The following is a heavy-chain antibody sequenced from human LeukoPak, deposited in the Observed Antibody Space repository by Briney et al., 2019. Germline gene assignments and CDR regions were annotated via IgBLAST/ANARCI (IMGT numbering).Heavy chain of an antibody. CDR3: ARGGKKPAMVTS. V-gene: IGHV4-34*01. D-gene: IGHD5-18*01. CDR1: GGSFSGYY. J-gene: IGHJ4*02. CDR2: INHSGST. Sequence: SETLSLTCAVYGGSFSGYYWSWIRQPPGKGLEWIGEINHSGSTNYNPSLKSRVTISVDTSKNQFSLTLNSVTAADTAVYYCARGGKKPAMVTSWGQGTLVTVSS.